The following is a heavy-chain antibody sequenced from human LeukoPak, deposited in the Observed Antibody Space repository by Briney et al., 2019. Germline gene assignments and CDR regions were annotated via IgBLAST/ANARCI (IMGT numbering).Heavy chain of an antibody. J-gene: IGHJ6*02. CDR1: GFTFDDYA. CDR3: ARTRLVITYYGMDV. V-gene: IGHV3-9*01. CDR2: ISWNSGSI. Sequence: GGSLRLSCAASGFTFDDYAMHWVRQAPGKGLEWVSGISWNSGSIGYADSVKGRFTISRDNAKNSLYLQMNSLRAEDTAVYYCARTRLVITYYGMDVWGQGTTVTVSS. D-gene: IGHD3-9*01.